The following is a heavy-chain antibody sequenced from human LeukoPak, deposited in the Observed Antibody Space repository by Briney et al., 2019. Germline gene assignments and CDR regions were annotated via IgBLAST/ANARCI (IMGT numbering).Heavy chain of an antibody. CDR1: GYTFTDYY. CDR2: INPNSGAT. CDR3: ARRSGSYYDAFDI. D-gene: IGHD1-26*01. Sequence: ASVKVSCKASGYTFTDYYLHCVRQAPGQGLEWMGWINPNSGATYYAQKFQGRVTMTRDTSITTAYMELSSLTSDDTAVYYCARRSGSYYDAFDIWGQGTMVTVSS. J-gene: IGHJ3*02. V-gene: IGHV1-2*02.